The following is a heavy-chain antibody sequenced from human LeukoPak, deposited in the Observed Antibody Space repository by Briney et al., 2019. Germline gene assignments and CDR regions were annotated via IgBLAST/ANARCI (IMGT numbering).Heavy chain of an antibody. J-gene: IGHJ4*02. CDR2: IKQDGSEK. CDR3: AKIYDFWSGYGDY. Sequence: GGSLRLSCAASGFTVSSNYMGWVRQAPGKGLEWVANIKQDGSEKYYVDSVKGRFTISRDNAKNSVYLQMSSLRAEDTAVYYCAKIYDFWSGYGDYWGQGTLVTVSS. D-gene: IGHD3-3*01. V-gene: IGHV3-7*03. CDR1: GFTVSSNY.